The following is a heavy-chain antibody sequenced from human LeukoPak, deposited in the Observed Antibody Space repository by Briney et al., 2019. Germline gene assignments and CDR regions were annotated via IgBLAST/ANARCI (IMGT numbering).Heavy chain of an antibody. CDR2: ISSSGSTI. Sequence: PGGSLRLSCAASGFTFSDYYMSWIRQAPGKGLEWVSYISSSGSTIYYADSVKGRFTISRDNAKNSLYLQMNSLRAEDTAVYYCARELLYYYGSGSYYSYYYYGMDVWGQGTTVAVSS. J-gene: IGHJ6*02. CDR1: GFTFSDYY. D-gene: IGHD3-10*01. CDR3: ARELLYYYGSGSYYSYYYYGMDV. V-gene: IGHV3-11*01.